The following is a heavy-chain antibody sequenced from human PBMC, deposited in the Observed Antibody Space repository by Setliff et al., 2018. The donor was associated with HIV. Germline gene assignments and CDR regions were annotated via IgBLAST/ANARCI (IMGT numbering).Heavy chain of an antibody. CDR2: INPNSGGT. CDR3: AAHYDILTGYRRPLDY. J-gene: IGHJ4*02. V-gene: IGHV1-2*02. Sequence: ASVKVSCKASGYTLAGYFMHWVRQAPGQGLEWMGWINPNSGGTNYAQKLEGRVTLTEDTSTGTAYMELSGLRSEDTAVYYCAAHYDILTGYRRPLDYWGQGTLVTVSS. CDR1: GYTLAGYF. D-gene: IGHD3-9*01.